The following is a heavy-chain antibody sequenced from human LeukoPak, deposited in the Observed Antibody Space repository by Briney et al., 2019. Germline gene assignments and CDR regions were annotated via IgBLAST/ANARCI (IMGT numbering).Heavy chain of an antibody. D-gene: IGHD6-13*01. V-gene: IGHV3-23*01. CDR1: GFTFTNYA. CDR2: ISRRRGST. Sequence: GGSLRLSCAASGFTFTNYAMNWVRQAPGEGLEWVSTISRRRGSTYYADSKKGRFTISRDNSKNTLYLQMNSLRAEDTAIYYCASPTHISNWLIDYWGQGTLVIVSA. CDR3: ASPTHISNWLIDY. J-gene: IGHJ4*02.